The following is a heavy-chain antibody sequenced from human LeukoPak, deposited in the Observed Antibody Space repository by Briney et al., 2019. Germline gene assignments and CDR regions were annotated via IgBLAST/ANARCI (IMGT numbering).Heavy chain of an antibody. D-gene: IGHD6-13*01. CDR2: IIPIFGTA. Sequence: SVKVSCKASGGTFSSYAISWVRQAPGQGLEWMGGIIPIFGTANYAQKFQGRVTITADKSTSTAYMELSSLRSEDTAVYYSASDPGGSSSWFRPFFDIWGQGTMVTVSS. CDR1: GGTFSSYA. V-gene: IGHV1-69*06. J-gene: IGHJ3*02. CDR3: ASDPGGSSSWFRPFFDI.